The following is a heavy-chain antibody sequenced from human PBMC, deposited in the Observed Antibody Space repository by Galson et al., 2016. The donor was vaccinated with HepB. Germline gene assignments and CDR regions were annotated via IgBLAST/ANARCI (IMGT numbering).Heavy chain of an antibody. Sequence: SVKVSCKASEYTFTQYYIHWVRQAPGQGLEWMGMINSGDGTNYAQKFRGRVTMTRDTSTTTVYMEVSSLRSKDSAVYYFAREVTAACNCDYWGQGILVTVSS. CDR3: AREVTAACNCDY. CDR1: EYTFTQYY. CDR2: INSGDGT. J-gene: IGHJ4*02. V-gene: IGHV1-46*01. D-gene: IGHD6-13*01.